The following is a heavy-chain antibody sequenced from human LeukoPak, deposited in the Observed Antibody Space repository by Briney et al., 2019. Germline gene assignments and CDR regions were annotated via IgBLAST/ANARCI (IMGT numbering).Heavy chain of an antibody. CDR3: ARGRGSYNAFDI. D-gene: IGHD1-26*01. Sequence: ASVKVSCKASGYTFTGYYMHWVRQAPGQGLEWMGWINPNSGGTNYAQKFQGRVTMTRDTPISTAYMELSRLRSDDTAVYYCARGRGSYNAFDIWGQGTMVTVSS. CDR2: INPNSGGT. CDR1: GYTFTGYY. J-gene: IGHJ3*02. V-gene: IGHV1-2*02.